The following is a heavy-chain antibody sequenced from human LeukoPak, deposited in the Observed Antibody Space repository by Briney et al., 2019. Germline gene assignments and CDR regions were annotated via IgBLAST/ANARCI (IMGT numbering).Heavy chain of an antibody. D-gene: IGHD3-22*01. CDR1: GYRFIGYW. CDR2: IYPGDSDT. CDR3: ARHADYDSSGYYNYYYYMDV. V-gene: IGHV5-51*01. J-gene: IGHJ6*03. Sequence: GESLKISCQGSGYRFIGYWIGWVRQVPGKGLEWLGIIYPGDSDTKYRPSFQGQVTISADKSISTAYLQWSSLRASDTAMYYCARHADYDSSGYYNYYYYMDVWGKGTTVTVSS.